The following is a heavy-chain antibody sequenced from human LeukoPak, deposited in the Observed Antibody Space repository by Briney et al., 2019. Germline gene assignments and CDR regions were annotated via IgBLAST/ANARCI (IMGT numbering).Heavy chain of an antibody. CDR3: TTRADIVVVPALDAFDI. J-gene: IGHJ3*02. CDR1: GFTFSNAG. D-gene: IGHD2-2*01. CDR2: IKSKTDGGTT. Sequence: PGGSLRLSCAASGFTFSNAGMSWVRQAPGKGLEWVGRIKSKTDGGTTDYAAPGKGRFTISRDDSKNTLYLQMNSLKTEDTAVYYCTTRADIVVVPALDAFDIWGQGTMVTVSS. V-gene: IGHV3-15*01.